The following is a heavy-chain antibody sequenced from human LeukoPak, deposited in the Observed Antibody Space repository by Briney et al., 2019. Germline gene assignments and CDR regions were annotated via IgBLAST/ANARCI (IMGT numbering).Heavy chain of an antibody. J-gene: IGHJ4*02. CDR3: AREMTIITYSFDS. CDR2: ISETGGTI. Sequence: QTGGSLRLSCAASGFTFSNYAMSWVRQAPGKGLEWVSAISETGGTIHYADSVRGRFTISRDNSKNTLYLQMNSLRAEDTAVYYCAREMTIITYSFDSWGQGTLVIVSS. V-gene: IGHV3-23*01. CDR1: GFTFSNYA. D-gene: IGHD5-24*01.